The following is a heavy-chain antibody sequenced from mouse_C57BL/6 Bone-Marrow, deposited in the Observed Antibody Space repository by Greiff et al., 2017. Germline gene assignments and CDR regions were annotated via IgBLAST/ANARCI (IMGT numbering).Heavy chain of an antibody. CDR3: TTITTVVATDFDY. CDR1: GFNIKDDY. CDR2: IDPENGDT. Sequence: EVQLQQSGAELVRPGASVKLSCTASGFNIKDDYMHWVKQRPEQGLEWIGWIDPENGDTEYASKVQGKATITADTSSNTAYLQLSSLTSEDTAVYYCTTITTVVATDFDYWGQGTTLTVSS. J-gene: IGHJ2*01. D-gene: IGHD1-1*01. V-gene: IGHV14-4*01.